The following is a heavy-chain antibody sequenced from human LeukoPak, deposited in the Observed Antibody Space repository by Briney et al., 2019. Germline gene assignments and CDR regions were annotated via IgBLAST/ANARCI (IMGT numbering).Heavy chain of an antibody. J-gene: IGHJ3*02. D-gene: IGHD6-13*01. CDR1: GVSISSYY. CDR2: IYTSGST. V-gene: IGHV4-4*07. Sequence: SETLSLTCTVSGVSISSYYWSWIRQPAGKGLEWIGRIYTSGSTNYNPSLKSRVTMSVDTSKNPFSLKLSSVTAADTAVYYCARSSSSPRRDAFDIWGQGTMVTVSS. CDR3: ARSSSSPRRDAFDI.